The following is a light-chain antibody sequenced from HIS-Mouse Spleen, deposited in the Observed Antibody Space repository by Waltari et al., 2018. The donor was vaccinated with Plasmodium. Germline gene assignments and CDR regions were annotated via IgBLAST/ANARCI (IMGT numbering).Light chain of an antibody. J-gene: IGLJ3*02. V-gene: IGLV3-10*01. CDR2: EDS. Sequence: SYELTQPPSVSVSPGQTARITCSGDALPKKSAYWYQQKSGQAPVRVMYEDSKRPSGTPERFSGSSSGTMATLTISGAQVEDEADYYCYSTDSSGNHRVFGGGTKLTVL. CDR3: YSTDSSGNHRV. CDR1: ALPKKS.